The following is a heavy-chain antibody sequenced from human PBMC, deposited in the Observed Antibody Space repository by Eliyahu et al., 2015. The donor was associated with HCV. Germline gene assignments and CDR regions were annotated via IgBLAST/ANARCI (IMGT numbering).Heavy chain of an antibody. CDR1: GFTFSGYS. V-gene: IGHV3-48*02. J-gene: IGHJ4*02. D-gene: IGHD5-12*01. CDR3: AREWDI. Sequence: EVQLVXSGGGLVQPGGSLXXXCAAPGFTFSGYSINWVRQAPGKGLEWVSSITGSSGTIYYADSVKGRFTISTDSAQSSLYLQMHSXRDEDTAVYFCAREWDIWGQGTLVTVSS. CDR2: ITGSSGTI.